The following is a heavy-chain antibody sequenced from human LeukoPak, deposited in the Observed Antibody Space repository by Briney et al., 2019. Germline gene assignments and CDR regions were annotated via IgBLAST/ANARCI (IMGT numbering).Heavy chain of an antibody. Sequence: SVKVSCKASGGTFSSYAISWVRQAPGQGLEWMGGIIPIFGTANYAQKFQGRVTITADESTSTAYMELSSLRSEDTAVYYCARAGITMVRGVNNWLDPWGQGTLVTVSS. CDR2: IIPIFGTA. CDR1: GGTFSSYA. V-gene: IGHV1-69*13. D-gene: IGHD3-10*01. CDR3: ARAGITMVRGVNNWLDP. J-gene: IGHJ5*02.